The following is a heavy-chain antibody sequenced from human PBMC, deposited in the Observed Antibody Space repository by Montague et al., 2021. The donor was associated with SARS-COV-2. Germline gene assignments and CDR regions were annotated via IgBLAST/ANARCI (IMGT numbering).Heavy chain of an antibody. CDR3: ARLQGGRRLMEY. J-gene: IGHJ4*02. D-gene: IGHD3-3*01. CDR1: GGSINNYY. Sequence: SETLSLTCTVSGGSINNYYWGWIRQPPGKALEYIAYISEIGSTHRNPALKNRVTISVDPSRNQFYLDVNSVTAADTAVYYCARLQGGRRLMEYWGQGTLVTVPS. CDR2: ISEIGST. V-gene: IGHV4-59*01.